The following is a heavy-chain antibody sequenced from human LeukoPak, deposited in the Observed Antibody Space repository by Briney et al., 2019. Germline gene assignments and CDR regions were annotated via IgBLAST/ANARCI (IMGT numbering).Heavy chain of an antibody. V-gene: IGHV1-18*01. D-gene: IGHD5-12*01. Sequence: ASVKVSCKASGYTFTSYGISWVRQAPGQGLEWMGRISAYNGNTNYAQKLQGRVTMTTDTSTSTAYMELRSLRSDDTAVCYCARGGDVDIVATIQTPLDYWGQGTLVTVSS. CDR1: GYTFTSYG. CDR2: ISAYNGNT. CDR3: ARGGDVDIVATIQTPLDY. J-gene: IGHJ4*02.